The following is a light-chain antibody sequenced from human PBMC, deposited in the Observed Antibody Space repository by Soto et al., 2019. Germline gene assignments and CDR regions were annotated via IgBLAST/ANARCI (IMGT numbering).Light chain of an antibody. CDR2: GAS. CDR3: QQRSNWQVT. Sequence: EIVMTQSPSTLSLCPGERATLSCRAGQSVINKYLAWYQQKPGQAPRLLIYGASNRATGIPDRFSGSGSGTDFTLTISRLEPEDFAVYYCQQRSNWQVTFGQGTLLEI. V-gene: IGKV3D-20*02. CDR1: QSVINKY. J-gene: IGKJ5*01.